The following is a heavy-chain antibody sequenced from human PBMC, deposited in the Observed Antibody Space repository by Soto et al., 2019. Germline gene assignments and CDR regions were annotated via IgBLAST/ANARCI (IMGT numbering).Heavy chain of an antibody. Sequence: QVQLVQSGGEVKRPGASVKVSCKTSGYTFSNYGITCVRQAPGQPLGWLGWISLYSDGANYAQKLQGRVSMTTDTSTTTAYMELRSLRSDDTAVYYCARVVPGAEAWFGPWGQGTLVTVSS. CDR2: ISLYSDGA. V-gene: IGHV1-18*01. CDR3: ARVVPGAEAWFGP. CDR1: GYTFSNYG. D-gene: IGHD2-2*01. J-gene: IGHJ5*02.